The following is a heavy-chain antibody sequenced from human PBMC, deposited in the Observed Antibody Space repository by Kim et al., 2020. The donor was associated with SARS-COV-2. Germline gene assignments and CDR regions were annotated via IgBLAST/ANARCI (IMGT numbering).Heavy chain of an antibody. CDR2: INPSGGST. Sequence: ASVKVSCKASGYTFTSYYMHWVRQAPGQGLEWMGIINPSGGSTSYAQKFQGRVTMTRDTSTSTVYMELSSLRSEDTAVYYCARARSDWVVAAVKGGYYFDYWGQGTLVTVSS. CDR3: ARARSDWVVAAVKGGYYFDY. V-gene: IGHV1-46*01. D-gene: IGHD2-15*01. CDR1: GYTFTSYY. J-gene: IGHJ4*02.